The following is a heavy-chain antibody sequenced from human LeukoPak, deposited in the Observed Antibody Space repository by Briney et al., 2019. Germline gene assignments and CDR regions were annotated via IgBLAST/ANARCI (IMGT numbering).Heavy chain of an antibody. CDR1: GGSISTYY. CDR2: IYYTGST. Sequence: SETLSLTCTVSGGSISTYYWSWIRQPPGKGLEWIGYIYYTGSTSYNPSLKSRVTMSLDASKNQFSLELNSVTPADTAVYYCARDRAFGVVIPFFDYWGQGTLVTVSS. J-gene: IGHJ4*02. D-gene: IGHD3-3*01. V-gene: IGHV4-59*01. CDR3: ARDRAFGVVIPFFDY.